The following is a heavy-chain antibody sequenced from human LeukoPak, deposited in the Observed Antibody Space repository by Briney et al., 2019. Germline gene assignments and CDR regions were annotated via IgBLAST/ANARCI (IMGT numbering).Heavy chain of an antibody. CDR1: GYTFTSYG. V-gene: IGHV1-18*01. Sequence: GSVKVSCKASGYTFTSYGISWVRQAPGQGLEWVGWISAYNGNTNYAQKLQGRVTMTTDTSTSTAYMELRSLRSDDTAVYYCARGNYCSGGSCYDGAFDYWGQGTLVTVSS. D-gene: IGHD2-15*01. CDR2: ISAYNGNT. J-gene: IGHJ4*02. CDR3: ARGNYCSGGSCYDGAFDY.